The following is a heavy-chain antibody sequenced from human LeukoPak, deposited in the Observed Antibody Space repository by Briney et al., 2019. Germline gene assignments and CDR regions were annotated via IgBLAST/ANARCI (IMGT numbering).Heavy chain of an antibody. CDR3: ARHSSSEGWFDP. CDR1: GGTFSSYA. V-gene: IGHV1-18*01. D-gene: IGHD6-6*01. J-gene: IGHJ5*02. CDR2: ISAYNGNT. Sequence: ASVKVSCKASGGTFSSYAISWVRQAPGQGLEWMGWISAYNGNTNYAQKLQGRVTMTTDTSTSTAYMELRSLRSDDTAVYYCARHSSSEGWFDPWGQGTLVTVSS.